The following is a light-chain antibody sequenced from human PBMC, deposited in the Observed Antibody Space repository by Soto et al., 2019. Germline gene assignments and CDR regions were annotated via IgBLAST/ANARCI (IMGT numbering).Light chain of an antibody. CDR3: QQRSNWPLLT. Sequence: EIVLTQSPATLSLSPGERATLSCRASQSVSNSLAWYQQKPGQAPRLLIYDASNRATGTPARFSGSGSGTDFTLTISSLEPEDFAVYYCQQRSNWPLLTFGGGTKVEIK. CDR1: QSVSNS. CDR2: DAS. J-gene: IGKJ4*01. V-gene: IGKV3-11*01.